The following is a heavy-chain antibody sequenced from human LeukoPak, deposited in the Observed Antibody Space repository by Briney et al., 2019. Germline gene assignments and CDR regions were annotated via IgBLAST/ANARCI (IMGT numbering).Heavy chain of an antibody. Sequence: PGGSLRLSCAASGFTFSSYAMHWVRQAPGKGLEWVAVISYDGSNKYYADSVKGRFTISRDNSKNTLYLQMNSLRAEDTAVYYCARDGGYQLVSWPSYYYGMDVWGQGTTVTVSS. D-gene: IGHD2-2*01. V-gene: IGHV3-30-3*01. CDR2: ISYDGSNK. CDR3: ARDGGYQLVSWPSYYYGMDV. CDR1: GFTFSSYA. J-gene: IGHJ6*02.